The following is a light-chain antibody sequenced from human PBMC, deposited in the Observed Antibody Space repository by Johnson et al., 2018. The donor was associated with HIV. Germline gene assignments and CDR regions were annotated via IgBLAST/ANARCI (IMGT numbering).Light chain of an antibody. CDR2: ENN. V-gene: IGLV1-51*02. Sequence: QSVLTQPPSVSAAPGQKVTISCSGSSSIIRNNYVSWYQQLPGAAPKLLIYENNKRPSGIPDRFSGSKSGTSATLDITGLQTVDEADYYCGTWDSSLGAWVFGTGTKVTVL. CDR3: GTWDSSLGAWV. CDR1: SSIIRNNY. J-gene: IGLJ1*01.